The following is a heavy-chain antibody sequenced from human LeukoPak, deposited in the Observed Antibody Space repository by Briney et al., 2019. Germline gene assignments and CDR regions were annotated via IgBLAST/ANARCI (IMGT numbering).Heavy chain of an antibody. V-gene: IGHV3-23*01. J-gene: IGHJ4*02. CDR2: ISGSGGST. CDR1: GFTFSSYA. Sequence: GGSLRLSCAASGFTFSSYAMSWVRQAPRKGLEWVSAISGSGGSTYYADSVKGRFAISRDNSKNTLYLQMNSLRAEDTAVYYCAKQQDYYDSSGYPAELGLEYFDYWGQGTLVTVSS. CDR3: AKQQDYYDSSGYPAELGLEYFDY. D-gene: IGHD3-22*01.